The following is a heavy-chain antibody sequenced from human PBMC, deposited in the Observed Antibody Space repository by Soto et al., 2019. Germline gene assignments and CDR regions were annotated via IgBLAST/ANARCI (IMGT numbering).Heavy chain of an antibody. CDR3: VRLRGDHPYHLSY. CDR1: GGSISSYY. CDR2: IYYSGST. V-gene: IGHV4-59*01. J-gene: IGHJ1*01. Sequence: SETLSLTCTVSGGSISSYYWSWIRQPPGKGLEWIGYIYYSGSTNYNPSLKSRVTISVDTSKNQFSLKLSSVTAADTAVYYCVRLRGDHPYHLSYWAQRSSVPVSS. D-gene: IGHD2-21*01.